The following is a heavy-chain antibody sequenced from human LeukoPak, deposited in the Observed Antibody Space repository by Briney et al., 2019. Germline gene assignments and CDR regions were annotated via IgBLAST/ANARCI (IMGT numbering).Heavy chain of an antibody. D-gene: IGHD6-19*01. CDR2: ISGSGGST. V-gene: IGHV3-23*01. Sequence: GGSLRLSCAASGFTFSSYAMSWVRQAPGKGLEWVSAISGSGGSTYYADSVEGRFTISRDNSKNTLYLQMNSLRAEDTAVYYCAKGGSGWSIHDAFDIWGQGTMVTVSS. J-gene: IGHJ3*02. CDR3: AKGGSGWSIHDAFDI. CDR1: GFTFSSYA.